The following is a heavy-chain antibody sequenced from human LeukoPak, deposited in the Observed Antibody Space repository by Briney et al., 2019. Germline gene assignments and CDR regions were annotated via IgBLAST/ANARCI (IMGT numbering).Heavy chain of an antibody. CDR1: GGSISSSGYY. Sequence: PSETLSLTCTVSGGSISSSGYYWGWIRQPPGKGLEWIGSIYYSGATYYNPSLKSRVSISVDTSKNQFSLKLSSVTAADTAVYYCARQFYGSGVFEIWGQGTMVIVSS. CDR3: ARQFYGSGVFEI. D-gene: IGHD2-8*01. V-gene: IGHV4-39*01. CDR2: IYYSGAT. J-gene: IGHJ3*02.